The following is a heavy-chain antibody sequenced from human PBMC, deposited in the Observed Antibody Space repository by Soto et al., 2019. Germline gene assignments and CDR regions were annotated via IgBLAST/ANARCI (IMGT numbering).Heavy chain of an antibody. J-gene: IGHJ6*02. V-gene: IGHV1-8*01. CDR2: MNPNSGNT. Sequence: QVQLVQSGAEVKKPGASVKVSCKASGYTFTSYDINWVRQATGQGLEWMGWMNPNSGNTGYAQKFQGRVTMTRNTTISTAYMELSSLRSEDTAVYYCARDGILGYCISTSCHNDYYYGMDVWGQGTTVTVSS. CDR1: GYTFTSYD. D-gene: IGHD2-2*02. CDR3: ARDGILGYCISTSCHNDYYYGMDV.